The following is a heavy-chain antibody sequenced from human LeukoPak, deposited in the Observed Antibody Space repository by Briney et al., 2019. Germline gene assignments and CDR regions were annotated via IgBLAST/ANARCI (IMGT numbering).Heavy chain of an antibody. V-gene: IGHV1-69*13. Sequence: GASVKVSCKASGGTFTSYAISWVRRAPGQGLEWMGGIIPIFGTANYAQKFQGRVTITADESTSTAYMELSSLRSEDTAVYYCARDLTTMIVYGMDVWGQGTTVTVSS. CDR1: GGTFTSYA. D-gene: IGHD3-22*01. J-gene: IGHJ6*02. CDR2: IIPIFGTA. CDR3: ARDLTTMIVYGMDV.